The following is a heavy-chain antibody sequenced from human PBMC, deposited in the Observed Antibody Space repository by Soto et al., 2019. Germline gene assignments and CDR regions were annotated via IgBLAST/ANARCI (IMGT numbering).Heavy chain of an antibody. J-gene: IGHJ3*02. V-gene: IGHV3-33*01. CDR3: ARDKGSDAPIDI. CDR2: IWHDGSEK. Sequence: PGGSLRLSCAASGFTLRSYGMHWVRQAPGKGLEWVAIIWHDGSEKYYADSVRGRSTVSRDNSKSKLDLQMNSLRVEDTAIYYCARDKGSDAPIDIWGQGTMVTVSS. CDR1: GFTLRSYG. D-gene: IGHD3-10*01.